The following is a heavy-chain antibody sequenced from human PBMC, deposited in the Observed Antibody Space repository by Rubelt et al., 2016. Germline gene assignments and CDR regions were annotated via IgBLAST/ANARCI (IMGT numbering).Heavy chain of an antibody. Sequence: VRQAPGQGLEWMGWISAYNGNTNYAQKLQGRVTMTTDTSTSTAYMELRSLRSDDTAVYYCARDRYCTGGSCYSRWFDPWGQGTLVTVSS. V-gene: IGHV1-18*01. D-gene: IGHD2-15*01. J-gene: IGHJ5*02. CDR3: ARDRYCTGGSCYSRWFDP. CDR2: ISAYNGNT.